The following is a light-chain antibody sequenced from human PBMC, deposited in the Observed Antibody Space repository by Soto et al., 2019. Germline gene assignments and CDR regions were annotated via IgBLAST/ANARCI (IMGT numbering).Light chain of an antibody. V-gene: IGLV3-21*02. Sequence: SYELTQPPSVSVAPGQTASITCGGYNIGSRSVHWYQQKPGQAPVLVVYDNSDRPSGIPDRFSGSKSGNTATLTISRVDAGDEADYYCQVWDSSSYHVVFGGGTQLTVL. CDR1: NIGSRS. CDR2: DNS. CDR3: QVWDSSSYHVV. J-gene: IGLJ3*02.